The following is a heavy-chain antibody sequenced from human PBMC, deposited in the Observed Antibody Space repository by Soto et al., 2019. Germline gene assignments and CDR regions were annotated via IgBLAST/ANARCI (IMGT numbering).Heavy chain of an antibody. CDR1: GFTFSGYG. D-gene: IGHD3-10*01. Sequence: QVQLVESGGGVVQPGTSLRLSCAASGFTFSGYGVHWVRQAPGKGLEWVATISYDGSNKYYADSVKGRFTISRDNSKNTLYLQMNSLRAEDTAVYYCAKDSAAVMVRGVMYYWGQGTLVTVSS. CDR2: ISYDGSNK. CDR3: AKDSAAVMVRGVMYY. V-gene: IGHV3-30*18. J-gene: IGHJ4*02.